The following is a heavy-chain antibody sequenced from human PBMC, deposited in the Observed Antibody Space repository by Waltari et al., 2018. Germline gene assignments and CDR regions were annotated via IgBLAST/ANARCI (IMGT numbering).Heavy chain of an antibody. CDR3: AKVPDYSNFGLDY. CDR2: LSPGDADT. V-gene: IGHV5-51*03. CDR1: GYSFTSYW. J-gene: IGHJ4*02. Sequence: EVQLVQSGAEVKKPGESLKISCKGSGYSFTSYWIGWVRQMPGKGLEWMGILSPGDADTRHSPAFPGQVTISADKSISPAYLQWSSLKASDPAMYYCAKVPDYSNFGLDYWGQGTLVTVSS. D-gene: IGHD4-4*01.